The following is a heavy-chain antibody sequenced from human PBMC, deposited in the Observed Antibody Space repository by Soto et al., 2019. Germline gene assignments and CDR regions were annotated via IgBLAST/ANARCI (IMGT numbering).Heavy chain of an antibody. Sequence: SETLSLTCTVSGGSISSYYWSWIRQPPGKGLEWIGYIYYSGSTNYNPSLKSRVTISVDTSKNQFSLKLSSVTAADTAVYYCARAQLDTAMVPYFDYWGQGTLVTVSS. CDR2: IYYSGST. D-gene: IGHD5-18*01. CDR1: GGSISSYY. J-gene: IGHJ4*02. V-gene: IGHV4-59*01. CDR3: ARAQLDTAMVPYFDY.